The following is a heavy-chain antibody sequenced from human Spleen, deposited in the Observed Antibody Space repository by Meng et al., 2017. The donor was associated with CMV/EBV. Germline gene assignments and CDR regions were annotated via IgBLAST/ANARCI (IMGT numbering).Heavy chain of an antibody. J-gene: IGHJ4*02. V-gene: IGHV4-38-2*02. CDR1: GYSISSGYY. CDR2: IYHSGST. CDR3: ARARFDY. Sequence: SETLSLTCTVSGYSISSGYYWGWVRQPPGKGLEWIGSIYHSGSTYYNPSLKSRVTISVDTSKNQSSLKLSSVTAADTAVYYCARARFDYWGQGTLVTVSS.